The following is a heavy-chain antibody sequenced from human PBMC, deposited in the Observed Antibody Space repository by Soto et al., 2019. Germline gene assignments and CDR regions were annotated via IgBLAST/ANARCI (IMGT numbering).Heavy chain of an antibody. CDR3: ARVDTTTWHPGIGPLDY. V-gene: IGHV3-23*03. J-gene: IGHJ4*02. Sequence: GGSLRLSCAASGFTVSSNYMIWVRQAPGKGLEWVSVIYSGDIIYSGGSTFYADSVKGRFTISRDNSKNTLYLQMNSLRAEDTAVYYCARVDTTTWHPGIGPLDYWGQGALVTVSS. D-gene: IGHD1-1*01. CDR2: IYSGDIIYSGGST. CDR1: GFTVSSNY.